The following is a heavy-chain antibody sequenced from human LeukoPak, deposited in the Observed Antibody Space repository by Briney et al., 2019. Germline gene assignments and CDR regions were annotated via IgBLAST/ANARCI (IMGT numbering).Heavy chain of an antibody. CDR2: IYYSGST. D-gene: IGHD4-17*01. Sequence: PSETLSLTCTVSGGSISSSSYYWGWIRQPPGKGLEWIGSIYYSGSTYYNPSLKSRVTISVVTSKNQFSLKLSSVTAADTAVYYCARVRYGDYLPCDPWGQGTLVTVSS. V-gene: IGHV4-39*07. CDR3: ARVRYGDYLPCDP. CDR1: GGSISSSSYY. J-gene: IGHJ5*02.